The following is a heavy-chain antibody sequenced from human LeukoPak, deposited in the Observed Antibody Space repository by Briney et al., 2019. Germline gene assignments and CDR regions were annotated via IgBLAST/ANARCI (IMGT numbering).Heavy chain of an antibody. Sequence: SETLSLTCTVSGGSVSSGTYYWSWIRQPPGEGLESIGYIYYSWSNNYNPSLKSRVTISVDTSKNQFSLKLSSVTAADTAVYYCARVEWFGELSPFDIWGQGTMVTVSS. CDR3: ARVEWFGELSPFDI. V-gene: IGHV4-61*01. J-gene: IGHJ3*02. CDR2: IYYSWSN. CDR1: GGSVSSGTYY. D-gene: IGHD3-10*01.